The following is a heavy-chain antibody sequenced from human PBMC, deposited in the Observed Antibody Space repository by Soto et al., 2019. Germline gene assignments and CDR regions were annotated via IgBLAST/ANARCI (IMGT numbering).Heavy chain of an antibody. Sequence: EVEWLESGGGSVQPGGSLRLSCAASGFIFSSYAMSWVRQAPGKGLEWVAAINDNGGSTYYADSVKGRFTISRDNSENTLHLQMDSLRAEDTAVYYCAKDLPVWSIVCYFDHWGQGNLVTVSS. CDR3: AKDLPVWSIVCYFDH. CDR2: INDNGGST. J-gene: IGHJ4*02. V-gene: IGHV3-23*01. D-gene: IGHD3-10*01. CDR1: GFIFSSYA.